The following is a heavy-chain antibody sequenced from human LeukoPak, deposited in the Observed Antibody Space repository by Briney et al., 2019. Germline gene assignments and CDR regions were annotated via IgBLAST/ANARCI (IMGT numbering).Heavy chain of an antibody. CDR3: AKASGSYYHHHFDY. V-gene: IGHV3-33*06. D-gene: IGHD3-10*01. J-gene: IGHJ4*02. CDR1: GFTSSSYG. Sequence: GRSLRLSCAASGFTSSSYGMHWVRQAPGKGLEWVAVIWYDGSNKYYADSVKGRFTISRDNSKNTLYLQMNSLRAEDTAVYYCAKASGSYYHHHFDYWGQGTLVTVSS. CDR2: IWYDGSNK.